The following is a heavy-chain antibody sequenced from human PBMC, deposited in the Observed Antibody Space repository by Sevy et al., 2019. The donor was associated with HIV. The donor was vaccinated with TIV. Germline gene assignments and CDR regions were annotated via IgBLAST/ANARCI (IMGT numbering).Heavy chain of an antibody. CDR1: GGSISSGGYY. CDR2: IYYSGST. V-gene: IGHV4-31*03. D-gene: IGHD2-15*01. Sequence: SETLSLTCTVSGGSISSGGYYWSWIRQHPGKGLEWIGYIYYSGSTCYNPSLKSRVTISVDTSKNQFSLKLSSVTAADTAVYYCARELPKPLGAFDIWGQGTMVTVSS. CDR3: ARELPKPLGAFDI. J-gene: IGHJ3*02.